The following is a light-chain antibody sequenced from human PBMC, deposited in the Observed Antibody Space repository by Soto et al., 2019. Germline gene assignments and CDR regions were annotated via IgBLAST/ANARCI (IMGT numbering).Light chain of an antibody. V-gene: IGKV1-5*01. CDR3: QQYNSYYL. CDR2: DAC. CDR1: QTISSW. J-gene: IGKJ1*01. Sequence: DTQMPQSPSRLSAPVPHRLTMTCRASQTISSWLAWYQQKPGRAPKLLISDACSLESGVPSRFSGSGSGTEFTLTISRLQTDDFATYYCQQYNSYYLFGQGTKVDI.